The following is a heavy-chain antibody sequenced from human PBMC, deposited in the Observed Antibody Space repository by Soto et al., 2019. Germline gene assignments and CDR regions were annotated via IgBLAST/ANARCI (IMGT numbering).Heavy chain of an antibody. D-gene: IGHD2-2*01. CDR3: AKDRDIVVVPAAIPDDY. CDR2: ISYDGGNK. J-gene: IGHJ4*02. CDR1: VSSLRRYG. V-gene: IGHV3-30*18. Sequence: PAGCLRLYCAASVSSLRRYGLHWIRQAPGKGLEWVAVISYDGGNKYYADSVKGRFTISRDNSKNTLYPQMNSLRAEDTAVYYCAKDRDIVVVPAAIPDDYWGQGTLVTVSS.